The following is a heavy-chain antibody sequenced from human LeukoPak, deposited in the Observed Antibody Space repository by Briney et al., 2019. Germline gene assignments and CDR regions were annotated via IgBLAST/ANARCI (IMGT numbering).Heavy chain of an antibody. CDR2: IIPIFGTA. Sequence: SVKVSCKASGGTFSSYAISWVRQAPGQGLEWMGGIIPIFGTANYAQKFQGRVTITTDGSTRTAYMELSSLRSEDTAVYYCARVGTQIAAAGTYDWFDPWGQGTLVTVSS. J-gene: IGHJ5*02. CDR3: ARVGTQIAAAGTYDWFDP. V-gene: IGHV1-69*05. CDR1: GGTFSSYA. D-gene: IGHD6-13*01.